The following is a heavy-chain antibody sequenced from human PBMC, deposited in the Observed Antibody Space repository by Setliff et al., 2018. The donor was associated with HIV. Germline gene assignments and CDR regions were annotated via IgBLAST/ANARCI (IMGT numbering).Heavy chain of an antibody. D-gene: IGHD3-22*01. J-gene: IGHJ4*02. V-gene: IGHV4-39*01. Sequence: NPSETLSLTCTVSGGSITTSNFYWGWLRQPPGKGLEWIGDIYYSGSSHYNPSLKSRVTVSVDTSRNQFSLRLSSVTAADTAVYYCARRPSPYYYYDSSGYSGGNVDYWGRGTLVTVSS. CDR1: GGSITTSNFY. CDR2: IYYSGSS. CDR3: ARRPSPYYYYDSSGYSGGNVDY.